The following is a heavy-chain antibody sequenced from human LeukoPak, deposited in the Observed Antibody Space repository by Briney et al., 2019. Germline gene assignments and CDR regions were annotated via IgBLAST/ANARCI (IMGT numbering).Heavy chain of an antibody. CDR3: ARPITMIVVQDAFDI. CDR2: INPNSGGT. CDR1: GYTFTGYY. Sequence: ASVKVSCKASGYTFTGYYMHWLRQAPGQGLEWMGWINPNSGGTNYAQKFQGRVTMTRDTSISTAYMELSRLRSDDTAMYYCARPITMIVVQDAFDIWGQGTMVTVSS. V-gene: IGHV1-2*02. D-gene: IGHD3-22*01. J-gene: IGHJ3*02.